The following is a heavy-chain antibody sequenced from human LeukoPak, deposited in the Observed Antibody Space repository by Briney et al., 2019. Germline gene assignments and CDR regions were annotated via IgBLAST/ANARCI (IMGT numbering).Heavy chain of an antibody. CDR3: ARAVLF. CDR1: GYPIRSGYH. D-gene: IGHD3-3*01. Sequence: SETLSLTCAVSGYPIRSGYHWGWVRQPREKWREWIGSIHYSRRTYYNPSLKSRVTIPVDTSKNQFSLKLTSVTAADTAGYYCARAVLFWGQGTLVTVSS. V-gene: IGHV4-38-2*01. J-gene: IGHJ4*02. CDR2: IHYSRRT.